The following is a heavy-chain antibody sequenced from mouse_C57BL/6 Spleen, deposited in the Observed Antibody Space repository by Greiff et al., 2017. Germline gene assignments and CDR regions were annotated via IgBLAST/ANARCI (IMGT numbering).Heavy chain of an antibody. Sequence: QVQLQQSDAELVKPGASVKISCKVSGYTFTDHTIHWMKQRPEQGLEWIGYIYPRDGSTKYNEKFKGKATLTADKSSSTAYMQLNSLTSEDSAVXVSARCYYGNLGAMDYWGQGTSVTVAS. J-gene: IGHJ4*01. V-gene: IGHV1-78*01. CDR3: ARCYYGNLGAMDY. CDR1: GYTFTDHT. CDR2: IYPRDGST. D-gene: IGHD2-1*01.